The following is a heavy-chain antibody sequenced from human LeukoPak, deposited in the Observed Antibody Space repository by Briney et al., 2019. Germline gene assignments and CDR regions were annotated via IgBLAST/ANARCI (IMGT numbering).Heavy chain of an antibody. J-gene: IGHJ4*02. CDR1: GFTFNDYY. D-gene: IGHD3-22*01. V-gene: IGHV3-11*04. CDR2: ISSSGSFI. Sequence: GGSLRLSCAASGFTFNDYYMSWIRQAPGKGLEWVSYISSSGSFIYYADSVKGRFTISRDNAKNSLYLQMNSLRAEDTAVYYCARETHYDSSGYHNDYWGQGTLVTVSS. CDR3: ARETHYDSSGYHNDY.